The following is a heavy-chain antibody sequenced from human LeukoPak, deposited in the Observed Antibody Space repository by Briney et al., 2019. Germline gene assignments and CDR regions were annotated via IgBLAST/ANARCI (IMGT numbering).Heavy chain of an antibody. CDR1: GFTFSSFT. D-gene: IGHD6-13*01. CDR3: AKVRSSSWVIDY. J-gene: IGHJ4*02. CDR2: ISGSGGST. Sequence: GGSLRLSCAASGFTFSSFTMSWVRQAPGKGLEWVSAISGSGGSTYYADSVKGRFTISSDNSKNTLYLQMNSLRAEDTAVYYCAKVRSSSWVIDYWGQGTLVTVSS. V-gene: IGHV3-23*01.